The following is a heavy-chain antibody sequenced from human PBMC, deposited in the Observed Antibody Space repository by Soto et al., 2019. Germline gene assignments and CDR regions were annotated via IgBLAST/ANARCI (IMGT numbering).Heavy chain of an antibody. CDR1: GASVNDYY. CDR3: ARWGHPAVKAFDI. Sequence: PSETLSLTCTVSGASVNDYYWNWVRQPLGKGLEWIGFIHYTVSRIFNPSLQSRVTMSVDVSQNQFSLRLTSVTAADTAIYYCARWGHPAVKAFDIWGQGTTVTVSS. CDR2: IHYTVSR. V-gene: IGHV4-59*02. J-gene: IGHJ3*02. D-gene: IGHD3-16*01.